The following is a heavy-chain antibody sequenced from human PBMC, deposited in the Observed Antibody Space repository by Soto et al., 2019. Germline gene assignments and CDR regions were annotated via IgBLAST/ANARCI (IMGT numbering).Heavy chain of an antibody. CDR2: ISAYNGNT. CDR3: ARALYYDSSGYFWNY. D-gene: IGHD3-22*01. V-gene: IGHV1-18*01. J-gene: IGHJ4*02. Sequence: ASVKVSCKASGYTFTSYGISWVRQAPGQGLEWMGWISAYNGNTNYAQKLQGRVTMTTDTSTSTAYMELRSLRSDDTAVYYCARALYYDSSGYFWNYWGQGTLVTVS. CDR1: GYTFTSYG.